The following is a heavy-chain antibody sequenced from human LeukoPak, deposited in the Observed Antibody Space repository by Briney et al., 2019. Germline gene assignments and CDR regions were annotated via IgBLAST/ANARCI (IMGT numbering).Heavy chain of an antibody. V-gene: IGHV4-31*03. CDR2: IYYSGST. J-gene: IGHJ4*02. CDR1: GGSISSGGYY. CDR3: AKISPLSGTNEDY. Sequence: SQTLSLTCTVSGGSISSGGYYWSWIRQHPGKGLEWIGYIYYSGSTYYNPSLKSRVTISVDTSKNQFSLKLSSVTAEDTAVYYCAKISPLSGTNEDYWGQGTLVTVSS. D-gene: IGHD1-7*01.